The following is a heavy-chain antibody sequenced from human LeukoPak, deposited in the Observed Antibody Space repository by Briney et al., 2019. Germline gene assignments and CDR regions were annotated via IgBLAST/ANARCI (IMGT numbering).Heavy chain of an antibody. J-gene: IGHJ3*02. V-gene: IGHV3-23*01. CDR1: GFTFSSYA. CDR3: AKSGYCSSTSCHHGDHDAFDI. CDR2: ISGSGGST. D-gene: IGHD2-2*01. Sequence: RAGGSLRLSCAASGFTFSSYAMHWVRQAPGKGLEWVSAISGSGGSTYYADSVKGRFTISRDNSKNTLYLQMNSLRAEDTAVYYCAKSGYCSSTSCHHGDHDAFDIWGQGTMVTVSS.